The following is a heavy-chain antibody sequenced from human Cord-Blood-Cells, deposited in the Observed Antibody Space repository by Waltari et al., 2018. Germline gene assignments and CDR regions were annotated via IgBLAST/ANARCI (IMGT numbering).Heavy chain of an antibody. J-gene: IGHJ4*02. CDR3: ATELGGSGSFDY. Sequence: VTVSCKVSGSTLTELSMHWVRQAPGKGLEWMGGFDPEDGETIYAQKFQGRVTMTEDTSTDTAYMELSSLRSEDTAVYYCATELGGSGSFDYWGQGTLVTVSS. CDR1: GSTLTELS. V-gene: IGHV1-24*01. CDR2: FDPEDGET. D-gene: IGHD1-26*01.